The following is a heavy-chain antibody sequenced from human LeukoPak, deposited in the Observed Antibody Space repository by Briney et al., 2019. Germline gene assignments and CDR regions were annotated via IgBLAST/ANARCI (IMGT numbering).Heavy chain of an antibody. CDR1: GFTFSSYG. V-gene: IGHV3-30*18. Sequence: GGSLRLSCAASGFTFSSYGMHWVRQAPGKGLEWVAVISYDGSNKYYADSVKGRFTISRDNSKNTLYLQMNSLRAEDTAVYYCAEGSPRDQTDRHFDYWGQGTLVTVSS. D-gene: IGHD2-2*01. CDR3: AEGSPRDQTDRHFDY. CDR2: ISYDGSNK. J-gene: IGHJ4*02.